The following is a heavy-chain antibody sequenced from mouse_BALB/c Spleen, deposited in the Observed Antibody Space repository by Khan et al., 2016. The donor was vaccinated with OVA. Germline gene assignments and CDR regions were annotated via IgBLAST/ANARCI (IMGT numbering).Heavy chain of an antibody. CDR2: ISYSGNS. J-gene: IGHJ3*01. CDR1: GDSITSGY. Sequence: EVPLQASGPSLVKPSQTLSLTCSVTGDSITSGYWNWIRKFPGNKLEYMGYISYSGNSYYNPSLKSRISVTRDTSKTQYYLQLNSVTTEDTATYYRTCELRGFAYWGQGTLVTVSA. V-gene: IGHV3-8*02. CDR3: TCELRGFAY. D-gene: IGHD1-1*01.